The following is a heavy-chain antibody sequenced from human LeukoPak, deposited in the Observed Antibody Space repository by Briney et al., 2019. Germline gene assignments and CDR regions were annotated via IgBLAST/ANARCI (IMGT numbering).Heavy chain of an antibody. Sequence: SETLSLTCAVSGGSFSGYYWTWIRQPPGKGLEWIGEINHSGSANYNSSLMSRVTISLDTSKNHFSLNLSSVTAADTAVYYCARGRGTVTTHWGQGTLVTVSS. CDR1: GGSFSGYY. CDR2: INHSGSA. D-gene: IGHD4-11*01. J-gene: IGHJ4*02. V-gene: IGHV4-34*01. CDR3: ARGRGTVTTH.